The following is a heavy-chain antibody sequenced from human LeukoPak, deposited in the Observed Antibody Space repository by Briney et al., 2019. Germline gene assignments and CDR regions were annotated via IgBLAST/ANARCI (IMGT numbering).Heavy chain of an antibody. CDR3: ARGLRFLEWANDY. CDR2: MNPNSGNT. D-gene: IGHD3-3*01. V-gene: IGHV1-8*03. CDR1: GYTFTSYD. Sequence: ASVKVSCKAFGYTFTSYDINWVRQATGQGLEWMGWMNPNSGNTGYAQKFQGRVTITRNTSISTACMELSSLRSEDTAVYYCARGLRFLEWANDYWGQGTLVTVSS. J-gene: IGHJ4*02.